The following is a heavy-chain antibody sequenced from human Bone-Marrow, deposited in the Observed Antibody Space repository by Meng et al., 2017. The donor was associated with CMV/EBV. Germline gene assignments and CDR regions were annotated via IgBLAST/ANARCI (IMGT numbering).Heavy chain of an antibody. Sequence: SVKVSCKASGGTFSSYAISWVRQAPGQGLEWMGGIIPIFGTANYAQKFQGRVTITTDESTSTAYMELSRLRSDDTAVYYCASLWELLGAFDIWGQGTMVTVSS. V-gene: IGHV1-69*05. J-gene: IGHJ3*02. CDR3: ASLWELLGAFDI. D-gene: IGHD1-26*01. CDR1: GGTFSSYA. CDR2: IIPIFGTA.